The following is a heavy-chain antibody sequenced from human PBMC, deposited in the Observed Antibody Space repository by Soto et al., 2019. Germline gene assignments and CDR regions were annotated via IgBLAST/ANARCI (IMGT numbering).Heavy chain of an antibody. V-gene: IGHV3-74*01. CDR1: GFTFDYYW. J-gene: IGHJ3*01. D-gene: IGHD3-10*01. CDR3: ARGDRGGFDL. CDR2: VHSGGTTT. Sequence: PGGSLRLSCAASGFTFDYYWMHWVRQAPGKGLVWVSRVHSGGTTTTYADSVKGRFTISSDNARNTVSLQMSSLRAEDTAIYYCARGDRGGFDLWGHGTMVTVSS.